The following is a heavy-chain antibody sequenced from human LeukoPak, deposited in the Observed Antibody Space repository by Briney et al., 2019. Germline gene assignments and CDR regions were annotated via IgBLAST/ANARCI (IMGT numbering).Heavy chain of an antibody. CDR3: ARSLVVPAAIGGGNRNPAGPALFV. D-gene: IGHD2-2*01. CDR2: ISSSSSTI. Sequence: QPGGSLRLSCAASGFTFSSYSMNWVRQAPGKGLEWVSYISSSSSTIYYADSVKGRFTISRDNAKNSLYLQMNSLRAEDTAVYYCARSLVVPAAIGGGNRNPAGPALFVWGQGTLVTVSS. J-gene: IGHJ4*02. CDR1: GFTFSSYS. V-gene: IGHV3-48*01.